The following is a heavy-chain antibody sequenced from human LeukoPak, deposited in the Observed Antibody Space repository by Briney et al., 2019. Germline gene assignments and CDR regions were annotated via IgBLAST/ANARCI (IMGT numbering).Heavy chain of an antibody. CDR3: ARVIYSGWEGELSD. J-gene: IGHJ4*02. V-gene: IGHV3-74*01. CDR1: GFTFSSYL. CDR2: INSDGSTT. D-gene: IGHD6-19*01. Sequence: PGGSLRLSCAASGFTFSSYLMHWVRQAPGKGLVWVSRINSDGSTTGYADSVMGRFTISRDNAKNTLYLQMNSLRAEDTAVYYCARVIYSGWEGELSDWGQGTLVTVSS.